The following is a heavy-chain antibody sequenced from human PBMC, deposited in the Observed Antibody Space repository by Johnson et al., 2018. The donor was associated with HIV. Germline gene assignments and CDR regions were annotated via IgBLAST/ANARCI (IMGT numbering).Heavy chain of an antibody. CDR1: GFTFTNAW. Sequence: VQLVESGGGLVKPGGSLRLSCAASGFTFTNAWMSWVRQAPGKGLEWVGRIKSKTDGGTTDYAAPVKGRFAISRNDSKNTLYMQMNRLKTEETSVYYCTTDPPFGWLPLPFDIWGLGTMVTVSS. V-gene: IGHV3-15*01. CDR3: TTDPPFGWLPLPFDI. J-gene: IGHJ3*02. D-gene: IGHD3-9*01. CDR2: IKSKTDGGTT.